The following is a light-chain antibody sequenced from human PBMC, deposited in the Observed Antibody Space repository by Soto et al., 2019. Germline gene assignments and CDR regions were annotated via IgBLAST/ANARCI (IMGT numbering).Light chain of an antibody. CDR2: DAS. CDR3: QQYDNLPLT. V-gene: IGKV1-33*01. Sequence: DIPMTQSPSSLSASVGDRVTITCQASQDISNYLNWYQQKPGKAPKLLIYDASNFATGVPSRFSGSGSGTEFTFTISILQPEGMATYCCQQYDNLPLTFGGGTKVEIK. CDR1: QDISNY. J-gene: IGKJ4*01.